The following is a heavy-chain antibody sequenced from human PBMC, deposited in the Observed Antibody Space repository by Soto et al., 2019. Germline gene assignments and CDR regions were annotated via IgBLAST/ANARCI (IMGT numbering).Heavy chain of an antibody. CDR2: SWYDGKT. J-gene: IGHJ6*02. V-gene: IGHV3-33*01. CDR3: ARVRNNNDKRLDV. Sequence: QEQLVESGGGMVHPGTSLRLSCVTSGITLAAHGMHWVRQAPGKGLEWVALSWYDGKTFYGDSVKGRFTISRDTSTSTLFLDMKSLTPDDTAVYFCARVRNNNDKRLDVWGQGTTVIVYS. CDR1: GITLAAHG. D-gene: IGHD2-8*01.